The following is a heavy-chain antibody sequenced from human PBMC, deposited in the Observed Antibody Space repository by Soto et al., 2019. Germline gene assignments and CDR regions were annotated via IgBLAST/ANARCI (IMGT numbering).Heavy chain of an antibody. V-gene: IGHV3-66*01. CDR1: GFTVSTKY. CDR2: ICGGGST. D-gene: IGHD6-6*01. Sequence: PAGSLRLSCAASGFTVSTKYMSWVRQAPGKGLEGVSVICGGGSTYYADSVKGRFTISRDNSKNTLYLQMDSLRAEDTALYYCAKAMSTPSRPRNYFDYWGQGTLVTVSS. CDR3: AKAMSTPSRPRNYFDY. J-gene: IGHJ4*02.